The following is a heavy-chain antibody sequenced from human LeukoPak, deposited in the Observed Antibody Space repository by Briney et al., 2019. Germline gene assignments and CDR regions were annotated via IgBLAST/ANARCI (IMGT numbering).Heavy chain of an antibody. J-gene: IGHJ4*02. Sequence: ASVKVSCKASGYTFTGYYMHWVRQAPGQGLEWMGWINPNSGGTNYAQKLQGRVTMTRDTSISTAYMELSRLRSDDTAVYYCARAEEYYGSGSYYHYWGQGTLVTVSS. D-gene: IGHD3-10*01. V-gene: IGHV1-2*02. CDR2: INPNSGGT. CDR3: ARAEEYYGSGSYYHY. CDR1: GYTFTGYY.